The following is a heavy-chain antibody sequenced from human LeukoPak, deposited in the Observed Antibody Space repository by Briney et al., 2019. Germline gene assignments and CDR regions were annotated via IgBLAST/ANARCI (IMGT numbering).Heavy chain of an antibody. CDR3: ARGTETTEFDY. CDR2: ISKGSNYI. Sequence: GGSLRLSCSASGFTFETYNMNWVRQAPGKGLEWVSSISKGSNYIFYADSVKGRFTISRDDAKRSLFLEMNSLRAEDTAVYFCARGTETTEFDYWGQGILVTVSA. CDR1: GFTFETYN. J-gene: IGHJ4*02. D-gene: IGHD4-17*01. V-gene: IGHV3-21*01.